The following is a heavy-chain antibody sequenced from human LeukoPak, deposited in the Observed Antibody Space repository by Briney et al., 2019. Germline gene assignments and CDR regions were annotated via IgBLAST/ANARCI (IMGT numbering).Heavy chain of an antibody. Sequence: PGRSLRLSCAASGFTFDDYAMHWVRQAPGKGLEWVSGINWNSGSIDYADSVKGRFTVSRDNAKNSLYLQMNSLRADDTALYYCAKASGSGRAWYFDHWGQGTLVTVSS. V-gene: IGHV3-9*01. CDR3: AKASGSGRAWYFDH. D-gene: IGHD5-12*01. J-gene: IGHJ4*02. CDR2: INWNSGSI. CDR1: GFTFDDYA.